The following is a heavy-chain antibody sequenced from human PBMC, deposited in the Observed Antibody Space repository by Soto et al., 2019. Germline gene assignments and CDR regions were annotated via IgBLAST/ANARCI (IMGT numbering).Heavy chain of an antibody. CDR1: GGTFSSYA. CDR3: ARVGRFGELLLLDHYYYYGMDV. Sequence: GASVKVSCKASGGTFSSYAISWVRQAPGQGLEWMGGIIPSFGTANYAQKFQGRVTITADESTSTAYMELSSLRSEDTAVYYCARVGRFGELLLLDHYYYYGMDVWGQGTTVTVSS. D-gene: IGHD3-10*01. J-gene: IGHJ6*02. CDR2: IIPSFGTA. V-gene: IGHV1-69*13.